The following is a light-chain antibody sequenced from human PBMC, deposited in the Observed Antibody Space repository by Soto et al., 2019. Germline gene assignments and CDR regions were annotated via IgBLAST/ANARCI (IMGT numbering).Light chain of an antibody. CDR2: DAF. V-gene: IGKV1-5*01. CDR1: QSISTW. CDR3: QQYNSFWT. Sequence: IQLTQSPSTLSASVGDRVTITCRASQSISTWLAWYQQKPGKAPKLLIYDAFYLERGVPSRFSGSGSGTEFTLTISSLQPDDLATYYCQQYNSFWTFGQGTKV. J-gene: IGKJ1*01.